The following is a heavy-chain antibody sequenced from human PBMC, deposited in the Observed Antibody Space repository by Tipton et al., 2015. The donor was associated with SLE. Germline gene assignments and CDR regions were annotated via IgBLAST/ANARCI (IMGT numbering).Heavy chain of an antibody. CDR3: ARDGPSGSYGY. CDR2: IFSDGTT. V-gene: IGHV3-66*01. J-gene: IGHJ4*01. D-gene: IGHD1-26*01. CDR1: GFLVSNNY. Sequence: SLRLSCAASGFLVSNNYMTWVRHAPGKGLEWISVIFSDGTTYYADSVKGRFIISRDNVKNMVYLQMNSLRAEDTAVYYCARDGPSGSYGYWGHGTLVTVSS.